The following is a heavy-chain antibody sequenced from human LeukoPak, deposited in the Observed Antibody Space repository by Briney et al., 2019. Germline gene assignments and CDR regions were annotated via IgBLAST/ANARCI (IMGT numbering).Heavy chain of an antibody. CDR3: ARSRYYDSSGLSPVDY. J-gene: IGHJ4*02. Sequence: SETLSLTCTVSGGSIISSDYHWGWVRQPPGKGLEWIGEINHSGSTNYNPSLKSRVTISVDTSKNQFSLKLSSVTAADTAVYYCARSRYYDSSGLSPVDYWGQGTLVTVSS. D-gene: IGHD3-22*01. V-gene: IGHV4-39*07. CDR1: GGSIISSDYH. CDR2: INHSGST.